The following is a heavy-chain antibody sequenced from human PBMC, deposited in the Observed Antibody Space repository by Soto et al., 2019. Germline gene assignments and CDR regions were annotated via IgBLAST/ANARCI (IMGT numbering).Heavy chain of an antibody. Sequence: QVQLQESGPGLVKPSETLSLTCTVSGGSISSYYWSWIRQPPGKGLEWIGYIYYSGSTNYNPSLKSRXXIXVXXSKNQFSLKLSSVTAADTAVYYCARYDSSGSYGGYWGQGTLVTVSS. D-gene: IGHD3-22*01. V-gene: IGHV4-59*01. CDR1: GGSISSYY. J-gene: IGHJ4*02. CDR2: IYYSGST. CDR3: ARYDSSGSYGGY.